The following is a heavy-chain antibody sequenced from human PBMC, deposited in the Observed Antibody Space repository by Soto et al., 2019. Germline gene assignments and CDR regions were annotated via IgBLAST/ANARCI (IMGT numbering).Heavy chain of an antibody. CDR1: GYTFTSYA. CDR3: ARDGLAAAGPPKAFDI. D-gene: IGHD6-13*01. CDR2: INAGNGNT. J-gene: IGHJ3*02. V-gene: IGHV1-3*01. Sequence: GASVKVSCKASGYTFTSYAMHWVRQAPGQRLEWMGWINAGNGNTKYSQKFQGRVTITRDTSASTAYMELSSLRSEDTAVYYCARDGLAAAGPPKAFDIWGQGTMVTVS.